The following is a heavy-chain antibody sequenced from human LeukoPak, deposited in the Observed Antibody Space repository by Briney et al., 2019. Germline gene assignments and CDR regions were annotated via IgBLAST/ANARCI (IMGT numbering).Heavy chain of an antibody. J-gene: IGHJ4*02. Sequence: SETLSLTCSVSGGSISSSGRYWSWVRQSAGKGLQWIGRIYDSGITHYNPSLKSRVTISVDTSKDRFSLKLNSVTAADTAVYYCARGLNRNDYGDYGYWGQGTLVTVSS. D-gene: IGHD4-17*01. CDR2: IYDSGIT. CDR1: GGSISSSGRY. V-gene: IGHV4-61*10. CDR3: ARGLNRNDYGDYGY.